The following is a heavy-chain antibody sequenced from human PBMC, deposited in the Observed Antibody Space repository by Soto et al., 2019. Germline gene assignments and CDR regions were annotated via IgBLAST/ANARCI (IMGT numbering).Heavy chain of an antibody. CDR1: GVSISNSSYY. Sequence: SETLSLTCTVSGVSISNSSYYWGWIRRPPGKGLEWIGTIYYSGITYYNPSLKSRVTISVDTSKNQFSLKLTSVTAADTAVYYCARHGSNWGQGALVTVSS. CDR3: ARHGSN. CDR2: IYYSGIT. J-gene: IGHJ4*02. V-gene: IGHV4-39*01.